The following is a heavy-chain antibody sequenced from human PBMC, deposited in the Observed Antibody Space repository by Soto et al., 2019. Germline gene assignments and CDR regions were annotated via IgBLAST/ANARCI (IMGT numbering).Heavy chain of an antibody. Sequence: ASVKVSCKASGYTFTSYDINWVRQATGQGLEWMGWMNPNSGNTGYAQKFQGRVTMTRNTSISTAYMELSSLRSEDTAVYYCAGGLGYYVWGSYPYGMDVWGQGTTVTVSS. J-gene: IGHJ6*02. V-gene: IGHV1-8*01. D-gene: IGHD3-16*02. CDR1: GYTFTSYD. CDR2: MNPNSGNT. CDR3: AGGLGYYVWGSYPYGMDV.